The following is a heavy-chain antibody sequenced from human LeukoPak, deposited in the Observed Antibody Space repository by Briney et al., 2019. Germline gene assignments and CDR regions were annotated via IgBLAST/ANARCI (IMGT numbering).Heavy chain of an antibody. CDR3: ARGINVGATSF. D-gene: IGHD1-26*01. CDR1: GGSFSNYY. Sequence: PSETLSLTCTVSGGSFSNYYWGWVRQFPGKGLEWIGCVHYSGSTKYNPSLKSRVTISIDTSKNRFSLKVTSVTAADTAVYFCARGINVGATSFWGQGTLVTVSS. CDR2: VHYSGST. V-gene: IGHV4-59*01. J-gene: IGHJ4*02.